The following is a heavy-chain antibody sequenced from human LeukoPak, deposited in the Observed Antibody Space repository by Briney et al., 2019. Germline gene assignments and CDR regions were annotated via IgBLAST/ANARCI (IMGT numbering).Heavy chain of an antibody. D-gene: IGHD4-17*01. CDR2: IYYSGSP. CDR3: ARLDDYGDYNWFDP. V-gene: IGHV4-59*08. Sequence: SETLSLTCTVSGGSISSYYGSWIRQPPGKGLEWIGYIYYSGSPNYNPSLKSRVTISVDTSKNQFPLKLSSVTAADTAVYYCARLDDYGDYNWFDPWGQGTLVTVSS. J-gene: IGHJ5*02. CDR1: GGSISSYY.